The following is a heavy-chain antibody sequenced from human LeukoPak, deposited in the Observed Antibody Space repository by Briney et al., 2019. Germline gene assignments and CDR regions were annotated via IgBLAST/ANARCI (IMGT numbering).Heavy chain of an antibody. J-gene: IGHJ5*02. CDR3: AAAGKVGLNWFDP. CDR2: IYYSGST. D-gene: IGHD6-13*01. CDR1: GDSISSTNYY. Sequence: SETLSLTCTVSGDSISSTNYYWGWIRQPPGKGLEWIGSIYYSGSTFNNPSLKSRVTISVDTSKNQFSLKVSSVTAADTAVYYCAAAGKVGLNWFDPWGQGTLVTVSS. V-gene: IGHV4-39*07.